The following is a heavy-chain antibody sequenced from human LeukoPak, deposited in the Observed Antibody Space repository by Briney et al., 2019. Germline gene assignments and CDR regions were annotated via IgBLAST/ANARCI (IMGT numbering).Heavy chain of an antibody. CDR1: GGSINSYY. V-gene: IGHV4-59*08. CDR2: IHYSGGT. Sequence: PSETLSLTCTVSGGSINSYYWSWIRQPPGKGLEWIGYIHYSGGTKYNPSLKSRVIMLMDTSKNQLSLRVSPVTAADTAVYYCARGLYSSTWPDIWGQGTLVTVSS. D-gene: IGHD6-13*01. CDR3: ARGLYSSTWPDI. J-gene: IGHJ4*02.